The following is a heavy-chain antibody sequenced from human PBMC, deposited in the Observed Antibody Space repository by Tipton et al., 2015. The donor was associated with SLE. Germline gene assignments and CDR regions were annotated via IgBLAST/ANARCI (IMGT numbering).Heavy chain of an antibody. V-gene: IGHV4-31*03. Sequence: TLSLTCTVSGVSTSSGGYFWNWIRHYPGKGLEWIGSIHHSGTTHYNPSLKSRVTMSVDTSKNQFSLRLSSVTTADTAVYYCARGFLEMFDPWGPGTLVTVSS. CDR3: ARGFLEMFDP. D-gene: IGHD3-3*01. CDR2: IHHSGTT. J-gene: IGHJ5*02. CDR1: GVSTSSGGYF.